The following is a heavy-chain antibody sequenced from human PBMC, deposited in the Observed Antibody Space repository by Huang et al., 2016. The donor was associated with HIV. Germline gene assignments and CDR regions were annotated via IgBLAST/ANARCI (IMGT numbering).Heavy chain of an antibody. J-gene: IGHJ4*02. CDR2: IYSDDDK. Sequence: QITLKESGPMLVTPTQTLTLTCTFSGFSLSTSEVGVGWIRQPPGKALEWLALIYSDDDKRYRPSLKSRLTITKDTSRNQVVLTSTNMDPVDPGTYYCAHSAFGTSGYYFRMHFDYWGQGALVTVSS. D-gene: IGHD3-22*01. CDR3: AHSAFGTSGYYFRMHFDY. CDR1: GFSLSTSEVG. V-gene: IGHV2-5*02.